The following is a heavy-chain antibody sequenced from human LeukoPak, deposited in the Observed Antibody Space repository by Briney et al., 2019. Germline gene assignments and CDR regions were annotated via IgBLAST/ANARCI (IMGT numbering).Heavy chain of an antibody. CDR1: GFTVSSHY. J-gene: IGHJ3*02. CDR2: IYSGGAI. Sequence: PGGSLRLSCAVSGFTVSSHYIAWVRQAPGKGLEWVSLIYSGGAIYYADSVRGRFTLSRDNSKNTVYLQINSLRVEDTAMYYCANVGAFNIWGQGTMVTVSS. V-gene: IGHV3-66*01. CDR3: ANVGAFNI.